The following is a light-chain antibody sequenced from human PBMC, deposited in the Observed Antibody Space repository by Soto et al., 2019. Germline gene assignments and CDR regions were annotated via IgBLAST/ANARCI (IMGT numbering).Light chain of an antibody. CDR2: GAS. J-gene: IGKJ2*01. CDR1: QRVSSNY. V-gene: IGKV3-20*01. CDR3: QQYGSSLYT. Sequence: EIVLTQSPGTLSLSPGDRATLSCSASQRVSSNYLAWYQQRPGQAPRLLIYGASSRATGIPDRFSGSGSGTDFTLTINRLEPEDFAVYYCQQYGSSLYTFGQGTKVDIK.